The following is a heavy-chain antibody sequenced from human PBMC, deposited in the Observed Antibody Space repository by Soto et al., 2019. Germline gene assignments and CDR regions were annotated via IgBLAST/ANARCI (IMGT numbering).Heavy chain of an antibody. CDR2: ISGSGGTT. D-gene: IGHD6-13*01. V-gene: IGHV3-23*01. CDR1: GFTFSSYA. CDR3: AKNGRAAAMYNWFDP. Sequence: EVQLLESGGGLVQPGGSLRLSCTGSGFTFSSYAMNWVRQAPGKGLECVSTISGSGGTTYYADSVKGRFTISRDNSKNTLYLQMSRLRAEDTAVYYCAKNGRAAAMYNWFDPWGEGTLVTVSS. J-gene: IGHJ5*02.